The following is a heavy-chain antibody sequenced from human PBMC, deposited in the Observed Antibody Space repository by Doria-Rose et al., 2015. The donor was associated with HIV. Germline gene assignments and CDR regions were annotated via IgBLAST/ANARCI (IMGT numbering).Heavy chain of an antibody. J-gene: IGHJ3*02. Sequence: VASVRVSCKASGYTFNKHDINWVRQATGQGLEWMGWMNPDSGNTGYTQNFQGRVTMTRNTSTSTAYMELDGLRSEDTAVYYRARAAGYRVVYTTGDSFDIWGHGTMVTVSS. CDR1: GYTFNKHD. V-gene: IGHV1-8*01. D-gene: IGHD2-8*02. CDR3: ARAAGYRVVYTTGDSFDI. CDR2: MNPDSGNT.